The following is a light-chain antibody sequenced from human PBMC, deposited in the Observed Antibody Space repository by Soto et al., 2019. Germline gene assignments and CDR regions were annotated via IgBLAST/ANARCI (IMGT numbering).Light chain of an antibody. Sequence: QPVLALLRSVPGSAAQSITISFTGTNSYVGGHNYVSWYQQHPGKAPKLMISSVSKRPSGVPDRFSGSNYGNTASLTISGLQAEDEDDYYCCTYARSYTYVFGTRPMVT. CDR2: SVS. V-gene: IGLV2-11*01. CDR1: NSYVGGHNY. CDR3: CTYARSYTYV. J-gene: IGLJ1*01.